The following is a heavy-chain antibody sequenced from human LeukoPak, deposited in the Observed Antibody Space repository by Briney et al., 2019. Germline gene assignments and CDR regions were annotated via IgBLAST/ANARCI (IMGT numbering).Heavy chain of an antibody. V-gene: IGHV4-59*01. D-gene: IGHD3-22*01. CDR2: IYYSGATSLNPPPYSRTA. CDR1: GGSITNYY. Sequence: SETLSLTCNVSGGSITNYYWSWIRQTPGKGLEWSGNIYYSGATSLNPPPYSRTATYNPSLLSRVSISVDTSKNHFSLEVRSVTAADTAVYYCARVPETDFYYDTSGYFDSWGQGTLVTVSS. CDR3: ARVPETDFYYDTSGYFDS. J-gene: IGHJ4*02.